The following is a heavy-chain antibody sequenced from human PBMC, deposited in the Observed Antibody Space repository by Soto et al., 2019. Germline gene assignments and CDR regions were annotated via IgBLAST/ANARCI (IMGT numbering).Heavy chain of an antibody. D-gene: IGHD1-1*01. V-gene: IGHV4-4*07. Sequence: SETLSLTCTVPGASISGYYWSGIRKSAGKGLEWIGRIYATGPTDYNPSLKSRVMMSVDTSKKQFSLRLRSVTAADTAVYYCVRDGTKTLRDWFDPWGQGISVTVSS. J-gene: IGHJ5*02. CDR1: GASISGYY. CDR3: VRDGTKTLRDWFDP. CDR2: IYATGPT.